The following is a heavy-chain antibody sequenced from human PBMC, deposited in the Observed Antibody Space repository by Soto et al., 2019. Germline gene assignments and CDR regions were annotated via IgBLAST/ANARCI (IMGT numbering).Heavy chain of an antibody. J-gene: IGHJ4*02. V-gene: IGHV5-51*01. CDR1: GYNFATYW. CDR2: IYPGDSDT. CDR3: ARKLELFTTVDY. D-gene: IGHD1-7*01. Sequence: PGESLKISCEGSGYNFATYWIGWVRQMPGKGLEWMRIIYPGDSDTRYSPSFQGQVTISADKSFSTAYLQWSSLKASDTARYYGARKLELFTTVDYWGLGTLVTVSS.